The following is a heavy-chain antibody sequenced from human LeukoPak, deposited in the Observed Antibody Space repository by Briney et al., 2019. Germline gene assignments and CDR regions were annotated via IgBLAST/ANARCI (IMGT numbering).Heavy chain of an antibody. Sequence: ASVKVSYKASGYTFTVYYMHWVRQAPGQGLEWMGWINLNSGGTNYAQKFQGRVTMTRDTSISTAYMELSRLRSDDTAVYYCARDFTMVRGVIHYWGQGTLVTVSS. CDR2: INLNSGGT. J-gene: IGHJ4*02. D-gene: IGHD3-10*01. CDR3: ARDFTMVRGVIHY. V-gene: IGHV1-2*02. CDR1: GYTFTVYY.